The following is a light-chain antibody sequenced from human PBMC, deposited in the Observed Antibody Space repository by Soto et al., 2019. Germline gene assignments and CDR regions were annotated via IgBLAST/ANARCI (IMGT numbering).Light chain of an antibody. CDR2: RSD. V-gene: IGLV1-47*01. Sequence: QSVLTQPPSASGTPGQTVTISCSGSRSNIGSGYVYWYQQVPGMAPKLLIYRSDQRPSGVPARISGYRSGTSASLAISGLRSEDEADYYCATWDDSLRGVLFGGGTQLTVL. CDR1: RSNIGSGY. J-gene: IGLJ2*01. CDR3: ATWDDSLRGVL.